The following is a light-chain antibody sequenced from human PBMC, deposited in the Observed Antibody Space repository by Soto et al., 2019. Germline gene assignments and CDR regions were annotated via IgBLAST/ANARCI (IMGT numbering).Light chain of an antibody. Sequence: QSVLTQPRSVSAAPGQRVTISCSGTSSNIASNYVSWYQQFPGTAPRLLIYDDNKRPSGIPDRFSASKSGTSATLGITGLQSGDEADYYCGTWDSSLSGGVFGTGTKVTVL. CDR3: GTWDSSLSGGV. CDR2: DDN. CDR1: SSNIASNY. V-gene: IGLV1-51*01. J-gene: IGLJ1*01.